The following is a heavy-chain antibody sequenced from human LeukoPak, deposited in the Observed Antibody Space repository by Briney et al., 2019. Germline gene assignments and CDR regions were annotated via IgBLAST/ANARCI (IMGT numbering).Heavy chain of an antibody. D-gene: IGHD5-18*01. CDR1: GFSFSNSW. Sequence: TGGSLRLSCAAYGFSFSNSWMNGVRQAPGKGLEWVASTKPDGSQKYYVDSVKGRFLVSRDNVKDSLYLQMDSLRVDDTAVYYCARDRGYTSFDLWGQGTLVAVSS. V-gene: IGHV3-7*01. CDR2: TKPDGSQK. CDR3: ARDRGYTSFDL. J-gene: IGHJ4*02.